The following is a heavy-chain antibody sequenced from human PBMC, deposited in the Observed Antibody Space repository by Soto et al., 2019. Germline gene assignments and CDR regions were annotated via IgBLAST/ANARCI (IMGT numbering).Heavy chain of an antibody. D-gene: IGHD6-13*01. CDR2: ITYDGGNK. CDR3: AKDGEAPGVAAAVFPTYYYYGMDV. CDR1: GFTFSNYG. J-gene: IGHJ6*02. Sequence: GGALKLFFAASGFTFSNYGMHWVRQAPGKGLEWVADITYDGGNKYYADSVKGRFTISRDNPKNTLYLQMNSLRAEDTAVYYCAKDGEAPGVAAAVFPTYYYYGMDVWGQGTTVTVSS. V-gene: IGHV3-30*18.